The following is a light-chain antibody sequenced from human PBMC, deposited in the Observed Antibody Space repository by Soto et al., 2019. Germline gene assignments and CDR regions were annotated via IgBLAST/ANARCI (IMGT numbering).Light chain of an antibody. CDR3: SSYTSSSSLV. CDR2: EVS. Sequence: QSALTQPASVSGSPGQSSTISCTGTRTDVGGYNYVSWYQQHPGKAPKLMIYEVSNRPSGVSNRFSGAKSGNTASLTISGLQAEDEASYYCSSYTSSSSLVLGGGTKLTVL. J-gene: IGLJ3*02. V-gene: IGLV2-14*01. CDR1: RTDVGGYNY.